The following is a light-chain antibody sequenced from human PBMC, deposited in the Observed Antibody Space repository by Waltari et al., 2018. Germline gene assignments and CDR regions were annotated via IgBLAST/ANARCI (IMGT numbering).Light chain of an antibody. CDR2: DVT. V-gene: IGLV2-11*01. Sequence: QSALTQPRSVSESPGQSVTIPCTGTSSAVGGYNYIPWYQHHPGKAPKLIIYDVTKRPSGVPDRFSASKSGNTASLTISGLRAEDEADYYCSSYAGTYTGVFGGGTKLTVL. J-gene: IGLJ3*02. CDR3: SSYAGTYTGV. CDR1: SSAVGGYNY.